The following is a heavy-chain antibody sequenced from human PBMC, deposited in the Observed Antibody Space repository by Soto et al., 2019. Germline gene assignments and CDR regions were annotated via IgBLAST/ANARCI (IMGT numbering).Heavy chain of an antibody. D-gene: IGHD2-21*01. CDR1: GYSFTSYW. J-gene: IGHJ4*02. CDR2: IYPGDSDT. CDR3: ARNREYCGGDCYSIDY. Sequence: GESLKISCKGSGYSFTSYWIGWVRQMPGKGLEWMGIIYPGDSDTRYSPSFQGQVTISADKSISTAYLQWSSLKASDTAMYYCARNREYCGGDCYSIDYWGQGTLVTVSS. V-gene: IGHV5-51*01.